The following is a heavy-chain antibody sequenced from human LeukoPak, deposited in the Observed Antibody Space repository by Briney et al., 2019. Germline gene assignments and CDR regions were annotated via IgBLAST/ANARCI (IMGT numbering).Heavy chain of an antibody. D-gene: IGHD2-2*01. CDR2: INGRGDDS. J-gene: IGHJ4*02. CDR3: VRMRGPERRHCFDY. CDR1: DFTFA. V-gene: IGHV3-23*01. Sequence: PGGYLRLSCVVSDFTFAVSWVRQAPGKGLEWISTINGRGDDSFHADSVKGRFTISRDTTKNTLYLRMSSLRAADTAMYFCVRMRGPERRHCFDYWSQGALLIVSS.